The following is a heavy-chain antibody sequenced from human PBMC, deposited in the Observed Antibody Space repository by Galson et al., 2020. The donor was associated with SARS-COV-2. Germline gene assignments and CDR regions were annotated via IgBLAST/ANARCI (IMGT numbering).Heavy chain of an antibody. D-gene: IGHD1-26*01. CDR1: GGSISTYY. CDR3: ARQGSGGRAFDI. Sequence: SETLSLTCTVSGGSISTYYWSWIRQPPGKGLAWIGYIYNSGSTNYNPSLKSRVTISEDTSKNQFSLKLSSVTAADTAVYYCARQGSGGRAFDIWGQGTMVTVSS. CDR2: IYNSGST. J-gene: IGHJ3*02. V-gene: IGHV4-59*01.